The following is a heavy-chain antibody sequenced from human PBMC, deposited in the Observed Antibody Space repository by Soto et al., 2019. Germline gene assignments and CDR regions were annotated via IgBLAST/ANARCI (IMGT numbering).Heavy chain of an antibody. CDR2: IYYSGTT. J-gene: IGHJ6*02. Sequence: SETLSLTCAVSGYSISSSNWWGWIRQPPGKGLEWIGYIYYSGTTYYNPSLKSRVTMSVDTSKNQFSLKVNSVTAVDTATYYCVHSRCGGDCLQSYSSHYYYGMDIWGQGTTVTVSS. CDR1: GYSISSSNW. CDR3: VHSRCGGDCLQSYSSHYYYGMDI. D-gene: IGHD2-21*02. V-gene: IGHV4-28*01.